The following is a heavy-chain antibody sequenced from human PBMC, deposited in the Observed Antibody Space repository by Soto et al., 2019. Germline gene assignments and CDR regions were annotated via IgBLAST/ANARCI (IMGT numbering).Heavy chain of an antibody. CDR1: CGSISSGGYY. J-gene: IGHJ4*02. CDR2: IYYSGST. D-gene: IGHD6-6*01. CDR3: ARVPDYSSSSPYYFDY. V-gene: IGHV4-31*03. Sequence: SETLSLTCTVSCGSISSGGYYWSWIRQHPGKGLEWIGYIYYSGSTYYNPSLKSRVTISVDTSKNQFSLKLSSVTAADTAVYYCARVPDYSSSSPYYFDYWGQGTLVTVSS.